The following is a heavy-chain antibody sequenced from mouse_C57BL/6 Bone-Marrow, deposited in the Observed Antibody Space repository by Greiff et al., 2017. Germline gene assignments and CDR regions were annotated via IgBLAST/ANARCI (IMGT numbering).Heavy chain of an antibody. V-gene: IGHV7-3*01. CDR3: ASLYCSLYYFDY. Sequence: EVKLLESGAGLVQPGGSLSLSCTASGFTFTDYYMSWVRQPPGQALEWLGFIRNKANGCTTEYNASVKGRFTISRDNSQSILYLQINALRAEDSATYFCASLYCSLYYFDYWGQGTTLTVSS. CDR1: GFTFTDYY. J-gene: IGHJ2*01. D-gene: IGHD2-12*01. CDR2: IRNKANGCTT.